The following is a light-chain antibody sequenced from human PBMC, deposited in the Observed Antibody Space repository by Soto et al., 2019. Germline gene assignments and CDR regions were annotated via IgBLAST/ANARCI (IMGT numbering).Light chain of an antibody. CDR2: EVS. V-gene: IGLV2-14*01. CDR3: SSYTSSSTYV. J-gene: IGLJ1*01. CDR1: SSDVGGYNY. Sequence: QTVLTQPASVSGAPGQSITISCAGTSSDVGGYNYVSWYHQHSGKAPKLVIYEVSYRPSGASNRFSGSKSGNKASLTTAWIQAEDEADYYCSSYTSSSTYVFGTGTKVTV.